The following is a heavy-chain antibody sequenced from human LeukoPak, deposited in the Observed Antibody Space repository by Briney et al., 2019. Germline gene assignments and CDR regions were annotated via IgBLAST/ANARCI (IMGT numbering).Heavy chain of an antibody. D-gene: IGHD5-12*01. Sequence: ASVKVSCKASGYTFTSYGISWVRQAPGQGLEWMGRISAYNGNTNYAQKLQGRVTMTTDTSTSTAYMELRSLRSDDTAVYYCARGPVDIAATTKALFDYWGQGTLVTVSS. CDR2: ISAYNGNT. CDR1: GYTFTSYG. J-gene: IGHJ4*02. V-gene: IGHV1-18*01. CDR3: ARGPVDIAATTKALFDY.